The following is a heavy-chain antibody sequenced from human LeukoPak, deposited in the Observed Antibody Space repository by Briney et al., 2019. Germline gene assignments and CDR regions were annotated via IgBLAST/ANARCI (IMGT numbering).Heavy chain of an antibody. CDR2: ISAYNGNT. J-gene: IGHJ6*03. CDR3: ARGRRDDFWTGGLGRYYMDV. CDR1: GYTFTNYG. Sequence: GASVKVSCKTSGYTFTNYGITWVRQAPGQGLEWMGWISAYNGNTNYAQKLQGRVTMTTDTSTSTAYMELRSLRSDDTAVYYCARGRRDDFWTGGLGRYYMDVWGKGTTVTVSS. D-gene: IGHD3-3*01. V-gene: IGHV1-18*01.